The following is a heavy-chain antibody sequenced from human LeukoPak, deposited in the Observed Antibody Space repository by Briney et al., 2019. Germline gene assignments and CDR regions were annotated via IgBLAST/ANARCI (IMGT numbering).Heavy chain of an antibody. CDR1: GFTFSSYA. CDR2: ISGSGGST. Sequence: GGSLRLSCAASGFTFSSYAMSWVRQAPGKGLEWVSAISGSGGSTYYADSVKGRFTISRDNPKNTLYLQMNSLRAEDTAVYYCAKGHSSGWHSGGYWGQGTLVTVSS. CDR3: AKGHSSGWHSGGY. J-gene: IGHJ4*02. D-gene: IGHD6-19*01. V-gene: IGHV3-23*01.